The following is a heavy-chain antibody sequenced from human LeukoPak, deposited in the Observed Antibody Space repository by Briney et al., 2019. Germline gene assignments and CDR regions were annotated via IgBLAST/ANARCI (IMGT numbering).Heavy chain of an antibody. J-gene: IGHJ6*03. D-gene: IGHD3-22*01. CDR1: NGPINTYQ. V-gene: IGHV4-59*01. Sequence: SETLSLTCTVSNGPINTYQWSWIRQPPGKGLEWIGDIHYSGSANYNPSLKSRVTISVDTSKNQFSLKLSSVTAADTAVYYCTRGSIAYYYMDVWGKGTTVTISS. CDR2: IHYSGSA. CDR3: TRGSIAYYYMDV.